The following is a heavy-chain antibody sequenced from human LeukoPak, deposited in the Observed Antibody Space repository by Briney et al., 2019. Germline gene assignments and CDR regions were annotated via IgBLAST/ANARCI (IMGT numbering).Heavy chain of an antibody. V-gene: IGHV4-59*01. Sequence: SESLSLTCTVSGGSISSYYWSWVRQPPGKGLEWVGYIYYTGSTDYNPSLKSRVAISVDTSKNQFSLKLSSVTAADTAVYYCARGSTAAPGTFDYWGQGTLVTVSS. CDR3: ARGSTAAPGTFDY. CDR2: IYYTGST. D-gene: IGHD6-13*01. CDR1: GGSISSYY. J-gene: IGHJ4*02.